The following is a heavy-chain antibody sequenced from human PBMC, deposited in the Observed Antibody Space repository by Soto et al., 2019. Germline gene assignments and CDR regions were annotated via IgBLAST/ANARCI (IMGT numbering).Heavy chain of an antibody. CDR3: ARDKSNYQFFDY. Sequence: PSETLSLTCAVSGGSISSSNWWSWVRQPPGKGLEWIGEIYHIGSTNYNPSLKSRVTISVDKSKNQFSLKLNSVTAADTAVYYCARDKSNYQFFDYWGQGTQVT. D-gene: IGHD4-4*01. J-gene: IGHJ4*02. CDR1: GGSISSSNW. CDR2: IYHIGST. V-gene: IGHV4-4*02.